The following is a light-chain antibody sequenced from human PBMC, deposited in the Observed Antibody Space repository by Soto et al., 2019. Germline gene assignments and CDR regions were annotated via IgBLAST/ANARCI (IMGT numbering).Light chain of an antibody. V-gene: IGLV2-14*01. CDR3: SSYTSSSTPHNYV. CDR2: DVS. J-gene: IGLJ1*01. Sequence: QSALTQPASVSGSPGQSITISCTGTSSDVGVYNYVSWYQQHPGKAPKLMIYDVSNRPSGVSNRFSGSKSGNTASLTISGLQAEDEADYYCSSYTSSSTPHNYVFGTGTKLTVL. CDR1: SSDVGVYNY.